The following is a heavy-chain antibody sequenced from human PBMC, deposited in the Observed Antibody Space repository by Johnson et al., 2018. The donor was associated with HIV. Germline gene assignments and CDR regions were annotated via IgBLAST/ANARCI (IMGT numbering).Heavy chain of an antibody. CDR2: ISYDGSNR. J-gene: IGHJ3*02. V-gene: IGHV3-30*14. CDR1: GFTFSSYA. D-gene: IGHD5-18*01. CDR3: ARVDTAMTYDAFDI. Sequence: QVQLVESGGGVVQPGRSLRLSCAASGFTFSSYAMHWVRQAPGKGLVWVAVISYDGSNRYYADSVKVRFTISRDNSKNTLYLQMNSLRAEDTAVYYCARVDTAMTYDAFDIWGQGTMVTVSS.